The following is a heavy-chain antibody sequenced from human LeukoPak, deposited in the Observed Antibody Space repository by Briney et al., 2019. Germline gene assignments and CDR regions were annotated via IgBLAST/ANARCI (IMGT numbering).Heavy chain of an antibody. V-gene: IGHV3-30*02. D-gene: IGHD4/OR15-4a*01. CDR1: GFTFSSYG. CDR2: IRYDGSNK. Sequence: GGSLRLSCAASGFTFSSYGMHWVRQAPGKGLEWVAFIRYDGSNKYYADSVKGRFTISRDNAKNSLYLQMNSLRAEDTAVYYCASAVRVPFDYWGQGTLVTVSS. J-gene: IGHJ4*02. CDR3: ASAVRVPFDY.